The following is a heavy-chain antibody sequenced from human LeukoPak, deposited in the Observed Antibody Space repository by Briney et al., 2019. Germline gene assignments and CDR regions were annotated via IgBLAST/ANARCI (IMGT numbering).Heavy chain of an antibody. CDR3: ARDIIRGYLDQ. CDR1: GFTFSSHT. Sequence: GGSLRLSCAASGFTFSSHTMNWVRQAPGKGLEWVSSISSSSIFIYYADSVKGRFTISEDNAKNSLDLQMNSLRVDDMAVYYCARDIIRGYLDQWGQGTLVTVSS. D-gene: IGHD2-15*01. J-gene: IGHJ4*02. CDR2: ISSSSIFI. V-gene: IGHV3-21*01.